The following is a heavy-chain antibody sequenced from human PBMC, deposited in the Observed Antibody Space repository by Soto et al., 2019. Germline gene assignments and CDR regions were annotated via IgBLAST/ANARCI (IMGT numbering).Heavy chain of an antibody. Sequence: QITLKESGPTLVKPTQTLTLTCSFSGFSLSTSGVAVSWIRQPPGKALEWLALIAGDDAKRYSSSLGSRLTITKDTSKNQVVLTMSNMDPVDTATYYCVHRRTGSPGSYDSWGQGTLVSVSS. D-gene: IGHD3-9*01. CDR3: VHRRTGSPGSYDS. CDR1: GFSLSTSGVA. J-gene: IGHJ4*02. CDR2: IAGDDAK. V-gene: IGHV2-5*02.